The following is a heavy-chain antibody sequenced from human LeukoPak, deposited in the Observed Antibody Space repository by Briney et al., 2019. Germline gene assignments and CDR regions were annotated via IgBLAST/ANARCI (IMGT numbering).Heavy chain of an antibody. Sequence: GSAPTLVKPTQTLTLTCTFSGFSLSTSGVGVGWIRQPPGNAMEWLSLMYWYEDKLYSPSRESRLTITKNTSKDQVVLTMTNMDTVGTATYFCAHVDSIGYYLLFDYWGQGSLVTVSS. CDR1: GFSLSTSGVG. D-gene: IGHD3-22*01. CDR2: MYWYEDK. CDR3: AHVDSIGYYLLFDY. V-gene: IGHV2-5*01. J-gene: IGHJ4*02.